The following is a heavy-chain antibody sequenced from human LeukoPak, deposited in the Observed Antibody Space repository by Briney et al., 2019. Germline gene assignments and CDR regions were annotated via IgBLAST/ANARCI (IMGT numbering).Heavy chain of an antibody. CDR1: GGSISSSSYY. CDR2: IYYSGST. J-gene: IGHJ4*02. D-gene: IGHD3-22*01. V-gene: IGHV4-39*01. CDR3: ARLNKDYYDSSGYPSLFDY. Sequence: SETLSLTCTVSGGSISSSSYYWGWIRQPPGKGLEWIGSIYYSGSTYYNPSLKSRVTISVDTSKNQFSLKLSSVTAADTAVYYCARLNKDYYDSSGYPSLFDYWGQGTLVTVSS.